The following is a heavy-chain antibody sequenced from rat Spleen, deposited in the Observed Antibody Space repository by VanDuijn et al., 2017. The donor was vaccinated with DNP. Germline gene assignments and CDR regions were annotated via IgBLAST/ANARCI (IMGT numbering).Heavy chain of an antibody. CDR1: GFTFNNYW. J-gene: IGHJ2*01. CDR3: ARRGYYGYDYFVY. Sequence: EVQLVESGGDLVRPGRSLRLSCVASGFTFNNYWMTWIRQVPGKGLEWLASINSSGGSMFYPDSVKGRFTISRDNAENTLYLQMNSLRSEDTATYYCARRGYYGYDYFVYWGQGVMVTVSS. D-gene: IGHD1-7*01. CDR2: INSSGGSM. V-gene: IGHV5-31*01.